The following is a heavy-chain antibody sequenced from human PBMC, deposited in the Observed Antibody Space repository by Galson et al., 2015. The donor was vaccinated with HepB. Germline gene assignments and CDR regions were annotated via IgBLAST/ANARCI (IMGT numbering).Heavy chain of an antibody. V-gene: IGHV1-8*01. J-gene: IGHJ4*02. CDR2: MNPKSGNT. Sequence: SVKVSCKASGYTFTNCDINWVRQAAGQGLEWMGWMNPKSGNTGSAQKFQGRVTMTRVTSISTAYMELSNLRFEDTAVYYCARVYGDADYWGQGTLVTVSS. D-gene: IGHD4-17*01. CDR1: GYTFTNCD. CDR3: ARVYGDADY.